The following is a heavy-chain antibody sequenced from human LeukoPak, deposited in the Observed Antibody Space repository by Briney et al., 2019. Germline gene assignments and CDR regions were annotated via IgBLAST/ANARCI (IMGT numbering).Heavy chain of an antibody. D-gene: IGHD6-13*01. CDR1: GYTFTSYG. Sequence: SVTVSCTASGYTFTSYGISWVRQAPGQGLEWMGGIIPIFGTANYAQKFQGRVTITADESTSTAYMELSSLRSEDTAVYYCAREVAAAGIFDYWGQGTLVTVSS. CDR3: AREVAAAGIFDY. CDR2: IIPIFGTA. J-gene: IGHJ4*02. V-gene: IGHV1-69*13.